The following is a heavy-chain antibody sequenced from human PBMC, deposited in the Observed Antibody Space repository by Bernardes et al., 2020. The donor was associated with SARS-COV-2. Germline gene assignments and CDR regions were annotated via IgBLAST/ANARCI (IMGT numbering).Heavy chain of an antibody. D-gene: IGHD2-2*01. CDR1: GFTFSRDG. CDR3: AKDTHQLLLFDY. CDR2: ISGSGGST. Sequence: GGSLRLSCAASGFTFSRDGMSWVRQAPGKGLEWVSAISGSGGSTYYADSVKGRFTISRDKSKNTLYLQMNSLRAEDTAVYYCAKDTHQLLLFDYWGQGTLVTVSS. J-gene: IGHJ4*02. V-gene: IGHV3-23*01.